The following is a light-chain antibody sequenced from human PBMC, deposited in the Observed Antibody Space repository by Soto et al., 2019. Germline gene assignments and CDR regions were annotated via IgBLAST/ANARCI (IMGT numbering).Light chain of an antibody. Sequence: QSAPTQPPSASGSPGQSVTISCTGASSDVGTFNYVSWFQQRPGKAPKLLIYEVSERPSGVPDRFSGSKSGNTASLTVSGLQAEDEADYYCSSYAGSNNYVFGTGTKLTVL. CDR2: EVS. J-gene: IGLJ1*01. V-gene: IGLV2-8*01. CDR1: SSDVGTFNY. CDR3: SSYAGSNNYV.